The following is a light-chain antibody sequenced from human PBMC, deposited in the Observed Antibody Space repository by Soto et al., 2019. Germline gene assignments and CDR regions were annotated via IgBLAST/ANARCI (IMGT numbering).Light chain of an antibody. Sequence: QSVLTQPPSASGTPGQRVTISCSGSSSNIGSNTVNWYQQLPGTAPKLLIYSNNQRPSGVPDRFSGSKSGTSASLAISGLQAEDGGEYFWAAWGDRLNGYVFGTGTKVTVL. J-gene: IGLJ1*01. CDR2: SNN. CDR1: SSNIGSNT. CDR3: AAWGDRLNGYV. V-gene: IGLV1-44*01.